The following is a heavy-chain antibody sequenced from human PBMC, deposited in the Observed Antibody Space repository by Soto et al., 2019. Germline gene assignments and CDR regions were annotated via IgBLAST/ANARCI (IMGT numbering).Heavy chain of an antibody. CDR3: TQGPNWHYYYYGVDV. J-gene: IGHJ6*02. V-gene: IGHV4-4*07. D-gene: IGHD7-27*01. CDR1: GDSISSYY. CDR2: VHSSGST. Sequence: SETLSLTCTVSGDSISSYYWSWIRQPAGKGLEWIGRVHSSGSTNYNPSLQSRVTMSVDTSKNQFSLKLSSVTAADTAVYYCTQGPNWHYYYYGVDVWGQGTTVTVSS.